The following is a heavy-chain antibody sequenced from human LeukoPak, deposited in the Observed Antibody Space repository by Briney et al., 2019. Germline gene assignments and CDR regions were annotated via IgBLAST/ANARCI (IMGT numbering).Heavy chain of an antibody. CDR2: ISGSGGST. Sequence: PGGSLRLSCAVSGFTFSSYAMSWVRQAPGKGLEWVSAISGSGGSTYYADSVKGRFTISRDNSKNTLYLRMNSLRAEDTAVYYCAKGEGYQLLKSYFDYWGQGTLVTVSS. V-gene: IGHV3-23*01. D-gene: IGHD2-2*01. J-gene: IGHJ4*02. CDR3: AKGEGYQLLKSYFDY. CDR1: GFTFSSYA.